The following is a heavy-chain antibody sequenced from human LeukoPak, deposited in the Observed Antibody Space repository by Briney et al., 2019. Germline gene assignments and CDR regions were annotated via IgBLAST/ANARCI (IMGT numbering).Heavy chain of an antibody. CDR2: LNPNSGGT. V-gene: IGHV1-2*02. CDR1: GYTFTGYY. J-gene: IGHJ3*02. D-gene: IGHD4-23*01. Sequence: ASVKVSCKASGYTFTGYYMHWVRQAPAQGGEGIGWLNPNSGGTNYAQKLQSRVPMTRDQSIRTAYMELRRLRSDDTAVYYCAGGSRTWAFDIWGQGTMVTVSS. CDR3: AGGSRTWAFDI.